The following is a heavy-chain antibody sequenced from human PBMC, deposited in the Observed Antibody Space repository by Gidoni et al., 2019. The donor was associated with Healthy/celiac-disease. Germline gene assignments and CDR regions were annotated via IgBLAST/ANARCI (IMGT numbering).Heavy chain of an antibody. CDR2: IYDSGST. CDR3: AREIAAAGTAWFDP. V-gene: IGHV4-31*03. Sequence: QVQLQESGPGLVKPSQTLSLTCSVSVCSISSGDYYWSWIRQHPGRGLEWIGYIYDSGSTYYNPSLKSRVTISVDTSKNQFSLKLNSVTAADTAVYYCAREIAAAGTAWFDPWGQGILVNVSS. CDR1: VCSISSGDYY. J-gene: IGHJ5*02. D-gene: IGHD6-13*01.